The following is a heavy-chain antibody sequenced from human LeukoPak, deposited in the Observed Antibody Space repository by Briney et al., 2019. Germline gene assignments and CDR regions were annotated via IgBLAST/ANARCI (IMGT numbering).Heavy chain of an antibody. J-gene: IGHJ3*01. CDR3: ARDRGARLERFYAFDF. Sequence: ASVKVSCKASGYTFTNYGITWVRQAPGQGLEWMGWINPNNGFTAYAQNFQGRVTMTRDTSISTAYMDLSRLTSDDTAVYFCARDRGARLERFYAFDFWGQGTTVTVSS. CDR2: INPNNGFT. CDR1: GYTFTNYG. V-gene: IGHV1-2*02. D-gene: IGHD1-1*01.